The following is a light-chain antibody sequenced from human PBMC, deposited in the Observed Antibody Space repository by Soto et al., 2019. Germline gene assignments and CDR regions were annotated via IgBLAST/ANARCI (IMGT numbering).Light chain of an antibody. J-gene: IGLJ3*02. CDR1: SSNIGAGYD. CDR3: QSYDSSLSGWV. CDR2: GNS. V-gene: IGLV1-40*01. Sequence: QSVLTQPPSVSGAPGQRVTISCTESSSNIGAGYDVHWYQQLPGTAPKLLIYGNSNRPSGVPDRFSGSKSGTSVSLAITGLQAEDEADYYCQSYDSSLSGWVFGGGTKVTVL.